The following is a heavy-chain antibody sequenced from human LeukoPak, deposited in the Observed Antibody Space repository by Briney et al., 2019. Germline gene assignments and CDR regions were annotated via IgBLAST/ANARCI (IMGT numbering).Heavy chain of an antibody. D-gene: IGHD3-22*01. CDR2: IRYDGSNK. Sequence: PGRSLRLSCAASGFTLSSYGMHWVRQAPGKGLEWVAFIRYDGSNKYYADSVKGRFTISRDNSKNTLYLQMNSLRAEDTAVYYCAKGSSYWYDSSGYYFDYWGQGTLVTVSS. CDR3: AKGSSYWYDSSGYYFDY. J-gene: IGHJ4*02. CDR1: GFTLSSYG. V-gene: IGHV3-30*02.